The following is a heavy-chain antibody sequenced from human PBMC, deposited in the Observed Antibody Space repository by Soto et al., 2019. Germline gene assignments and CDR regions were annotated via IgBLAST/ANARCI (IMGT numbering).Heavy chain of an antibody. D-gene: IGHD3-3*01. Sequence: GASVKVSCKASGYTFTGYYMHWVRQAPGQGLEWMGWINPNSGGTNYAQKFQGRVTMTRDTSISTAYMELSRLRSDDTAVYYCARDPGKGVRFLEWLSSYYGMDVWGQGTTVTSP. J-gene: IGHJ6*02. CDR3: ARDPGKGVRFLEWLSSYYGMDV. V-gene: IGHV1-2*02. CDR2: INPNSGGT. CDR1: GYTFTGYY.